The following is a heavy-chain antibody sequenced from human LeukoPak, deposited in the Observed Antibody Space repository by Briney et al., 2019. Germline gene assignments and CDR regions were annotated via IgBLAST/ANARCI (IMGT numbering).Heavy chain of an antibody. CDR2: ITSSSTYM. CDR3: ARESAGGSYFFDD. V-gene: IGHV3-21*01. D-gene: IGHD1-26*01. J-gene: IGHJ4*02. Sequence: GGSLRLSCAASGFTFDDYAMHWVRQAPGKGLEWVSSITSSSTYMFYADSVKGRFTISRDNAKNSLYLQMNSLTAEDTAVYYCARESAGGSYFFDDWGQGTLVTVSS. CDR1: GFTFDDYA.